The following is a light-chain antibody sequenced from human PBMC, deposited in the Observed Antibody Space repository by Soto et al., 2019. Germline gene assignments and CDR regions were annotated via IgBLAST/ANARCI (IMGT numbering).Light chain of an antibody. J-gene: IGLJ7*01. CDR3: CSYAGSSAE. V-gene: IGLV2-11*01. CDR1: SSDVGGYNY. CDR2: DVS. Sequence: QSALTQPRSVSGSPGQSVTISCTGTSSDVGGYNYVSWYQQHPGKAPKLMIYDVSKRPSGVPDRFSGSKSGNTASLTISGLQAEDEADYYCCSYAGSSAEFGGGTQLTVL.